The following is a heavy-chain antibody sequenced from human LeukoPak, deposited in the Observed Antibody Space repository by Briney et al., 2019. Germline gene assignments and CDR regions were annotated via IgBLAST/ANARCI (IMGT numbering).Heavy chain of an antibody. CDR3: ARDVPHNSFDT. Sequence: GGSLRLSCAASGITFGNDWMHWVRQGPGKGLVCISRINSDGGGAIYADSVKGRFTVSRDNAKNTLYLQMSSLRAEDTAVYYCARDVPHNSFDTWGQGTLVTVSS. V-gene: IGHV3-74*01. CDR2: INSDGGGA. J-gene: IGHJ5*02. CDR1: GITFGNDW.